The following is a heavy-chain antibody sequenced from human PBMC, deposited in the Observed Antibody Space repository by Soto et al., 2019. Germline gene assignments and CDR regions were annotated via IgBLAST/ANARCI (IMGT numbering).Heavy chain of an antibody. D-gene: IGHD2-15*01. V-gene: IGHV1-69*13. CDR2: IIPIFGTA. J-gene: IGHJ4*02. Sequence: ASVKVSCKASGGTFSSYAISWVRQAPGQGLEWMGGIIPIFGTANYAQKFQGRVTITADESTSTAYMELSSLRSEDTAVYYCARDQAYCSGGSCRFDYWGQGTLVTVSS. CDR3: ARDQAYCSGGSCRFDY. CDR1: GGTFSSYA.